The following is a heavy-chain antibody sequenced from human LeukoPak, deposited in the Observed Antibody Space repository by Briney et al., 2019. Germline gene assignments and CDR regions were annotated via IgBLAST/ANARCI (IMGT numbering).Heavy chain of an antibody. CDR1: GFTFGTYV. D-gene: IGHD3-3*01. CDR3: ARDRRGFWSGYDY. J-gene: IGHJ4*02. CDR2: ISSNGGST. Sequence: GGSLRLSCAASGFTFGTYVMHWVRQAPGKGLEYVSAISSNGGSTYYANSVKGRFTISRDNSKNTPYLQMGSLRAEDMAVYYCARDRRGFWSGYDYWGQGTLVTVSS. V-gene: IGHV3-64*01.